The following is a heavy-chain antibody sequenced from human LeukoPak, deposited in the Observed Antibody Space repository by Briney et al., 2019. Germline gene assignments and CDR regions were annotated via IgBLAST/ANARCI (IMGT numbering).Heavy chain of an antibody. V-gene: IGHV1-69-2*01. J-gene: IGHJ4*02. CDR1: GYTFTDYY. CDR2: VDPEDGET. D-gene: IGHD2-2*01. CDR3: ATRSYCSSTSCRGYFDY. Sequence: GASVKVSCKVSGYTFTDYYMHWVQQAPGKGLEWMGLVDPEDGETIYAEKFQGRVTITADTSTDTPYMELSSLRSEDTAVYYCATRSYCSSTSCRGYFDYWGQGTLVTVSS.